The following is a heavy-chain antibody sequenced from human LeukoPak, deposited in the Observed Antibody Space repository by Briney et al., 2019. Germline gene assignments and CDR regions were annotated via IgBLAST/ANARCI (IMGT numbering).Heavy chain of an antibody. V-gene: IGHV3-23*01. CDR3: AKNTGDFWSGYLEVPIFDY. D-gene: IGHD3-3*01. Sequence: GGSLRLSCAASGFTFSSYAMSWVRQAPGKGLEWVSAISGSGGSTYYADSVKGRFTISRDNSKNTLYLQMNSLRAEDTAVYYCAKNTGDFWSGYLEVPIFDYWGQGTLVTVSS. CDR2: ISGSGGST. CDR1: GFTFSSYA. J-gene: IGHJ4*02.